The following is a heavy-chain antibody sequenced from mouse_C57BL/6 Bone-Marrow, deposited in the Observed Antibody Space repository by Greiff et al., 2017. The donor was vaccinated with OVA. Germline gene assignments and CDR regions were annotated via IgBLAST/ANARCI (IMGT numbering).Heavy chain of an antibody. CDR1: GYAFTHYL. CDR3: ACYDGYYAMDY. CDR2: INPGSGGT. D-gene: IGHD2-3*01. J-gene: IGHJ4*01. V-gene: IGHV1-54*01. Sequence: VQLQQSGAELVRPGTSVKVSCKASGYAFTHYLIEWVKQRPGQGLEWIGVINPGSGGTNYNEKFKGQATLTADKSSSTAYMQLSSLTSEDSAVYFCACYDGYYAMDYWGQGTSVTGSS.